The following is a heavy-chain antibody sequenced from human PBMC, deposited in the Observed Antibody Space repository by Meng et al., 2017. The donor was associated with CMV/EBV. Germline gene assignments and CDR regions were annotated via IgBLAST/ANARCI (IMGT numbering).Heavy chain of an antibody. CDR1: GFSLSYSGVG. V-gene: IGHV2-5*02. Sequence: QVPLKQSGLTLVKPTPPLHLTRTFSGFSLSYSGVGVGWIRQPPGKALEWLALIYWDDDKRYSPSLKSRLTITKDTSKNQVVLTMTNMDPVDTATYYCAHQLRYFDWVNNWFDPWGQGTLVTVSS. D-gene: IGHD3-9*01. CDR2: IYWDDDK. CDR3: AHQLRYFDWVNNWFDP. J-gene: IGHJ5*02.